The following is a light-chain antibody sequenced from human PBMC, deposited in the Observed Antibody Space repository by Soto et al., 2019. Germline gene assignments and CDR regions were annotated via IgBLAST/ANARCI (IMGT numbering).Light chain of an antibody. CDR2: EVS. Sequence: QSALTQPASVFGSPGQSITFSCTGTSSDVGGYNFVSWYQQHPGKAPKLMIYEVSSRPSGVSNRFSGSKSGNTASLTISGLQPEYEADYYCSSYTTSTTVVFGTGTKLTVL. CDR1: SSDVGGYNF. CDR3: SSYTTSTTVV. V-gene: IGLV2-14*03. J-gene: IGLJ1*01.